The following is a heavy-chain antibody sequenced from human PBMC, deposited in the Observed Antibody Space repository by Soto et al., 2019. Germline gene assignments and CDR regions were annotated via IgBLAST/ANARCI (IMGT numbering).Heavy chain of an antibody. CDR3: ARVAAAGTRMSRWFDP. Sequence: KTSETLSLTCAVYGGSFSGYYWSWIRQPPGKGLEWIGEINHSGSTNCNPSLKSRVTISVDTSKNQFSLKLSSVTAADTAVYYCARVAAAGTRMSRWFDPWGQGTLVTVSS. CDR1: GGSFSGYY. D-gene: IGHD6-13*01. V-gene: IGHV4-34*01. CDR2: INHSGST. J-gene: IGHJ5*02.